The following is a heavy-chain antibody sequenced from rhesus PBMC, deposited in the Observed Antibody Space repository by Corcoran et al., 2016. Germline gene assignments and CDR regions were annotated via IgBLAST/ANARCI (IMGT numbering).Heavy chain of an antibody. CDR1: GFTFSSYG. CDR3: AKEFSSWPKNYYFDY. CDR2: INSGGGST. J-gene: IGHJ4*01. D-gene: IGHD6-13*01. V-gene: IGHV3S5*01. Sequence: EVQLVETGGGLVQPGGSLKLSCAVSGFTFSSYGMSWVRQAPGKGLEWVSVINSGGGSTDYADSVKGRFTISRDNSKNTFSLQMNSLRAEDTAVYYCAKEFSSWPKNYYFDYWGQGVLVTVSS.